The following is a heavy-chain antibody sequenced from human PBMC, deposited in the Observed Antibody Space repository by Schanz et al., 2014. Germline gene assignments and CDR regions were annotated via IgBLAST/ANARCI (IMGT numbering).Heavy chain of an antibody. J-gene: IGHJ4*02. CDR3: ARDLISSGWYG. V-gene: IGHV3-48*04. CDR2: ISNSGTTI. CDR1: GFTFISYD. Sequence: VQLVESGGGVVQPGRSLRLSCVASGFTFISYDIHWVRQAPGKGLEWVSYISNSGTTIYYADSVKGRFTISRDNAKNSLYLQMNSLRVEDTAVYYCARDLISSGWYGWGQGTLVTVSS. D-gene: IGHD6-19*01.